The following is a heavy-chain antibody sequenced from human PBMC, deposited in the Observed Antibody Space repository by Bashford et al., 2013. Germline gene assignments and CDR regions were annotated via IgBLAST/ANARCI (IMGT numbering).Heavy chain of an antibody. CDR3: ARGRPGTIIHYAFDM. V-gene: IGHV3-23*01. CDR1: GFTFSSYA. Sequence: GSLRLSCEGSGFTFSSYAMNWVRQTPERGLEWVSTIGGSGSYGGSGSTYYTDSVKGRFTISRDNSQNTMYLQMNSLRVEDTAVYYCARGRPGTIIHYAFDMWGQGTMVTVSS. CDR2: IGGSGSYGGSGST. D-gene: IGHD1-7*01. J-gene: IGHJ3*02.